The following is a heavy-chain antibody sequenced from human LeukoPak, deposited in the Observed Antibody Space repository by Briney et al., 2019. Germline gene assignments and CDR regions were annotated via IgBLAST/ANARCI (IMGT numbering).Heavy chain of an antibody. CDR3: ARDPDYGGD. V-gene: IGHV3-53*01. Sequence: GGALRLSLAGPGFTVSRKYMSRVPQAPGEGLEWVSVIYSGGSTYYADSVKGRFTISRDNSKNTLYLQMNSLRAEDTAVYYCARDPDYGGDWGQGTLVTVSS. D-gene: IGHD4-23*01. CDR1: GFTVSRKY. J-gene: IGHJ4*02. CDR2: IYSGGST.